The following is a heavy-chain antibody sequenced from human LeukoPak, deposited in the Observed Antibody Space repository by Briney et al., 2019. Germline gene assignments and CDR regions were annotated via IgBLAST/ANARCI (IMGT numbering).Heavy chain of an antibody. CDR2: VKTDGSEK. D-gene: IGHD4-23*01. CDR1: GFTFSSYW. J-gene: IGHJ4*02. V-gene: IGHV3-7*01. Sequence: GGSLRLSCEASGFTFSSYWMSWVRQAPGKGLEWVANVKTDGSEKYYVDSVKGRFTISRDNAKNTLFLQMNSLRAEDAAVYYCVRGNDYGGPHYWGQGTLVTVSS. CDR3: VRGNDYGGPHY.